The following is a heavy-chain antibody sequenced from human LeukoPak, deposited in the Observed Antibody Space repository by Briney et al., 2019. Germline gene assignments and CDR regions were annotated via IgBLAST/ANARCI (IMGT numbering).Heavy chain of an antibody. J-gene: IGHJ4*02. CDR2: IKPDGSDK. V-gene: IGHV3-7*04. Sequence: GGSLRLSCAASGFTFSTYWMGWVRQAPGRGLEWVADIKPDGSDKYYVDSVKGRFTISRDNAKNSLYLQMNSLRAEDSAVYYCARGFLDYWGQGTLVTVSS. CDR3: ARGFLDY. CDR1: GFTFSTYW. D-gene: IGHD3-3*01.